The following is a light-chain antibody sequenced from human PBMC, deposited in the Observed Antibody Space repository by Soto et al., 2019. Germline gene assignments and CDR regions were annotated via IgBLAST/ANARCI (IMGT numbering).Light chain of an antibody. CDR1: SSDVGGYNY. J-gene: IGLJ1*01. CDR3: NSYKTRRPYV. CDR2: DVS. V-gene: IGLV2-14*01. Sequence: QSALTQPASVSGSPGQSITISCTGTSSDVGGYNYVSWYQQHPGKAPKLMISDVSNRPSGVSNRFSGSKSGNTASLTISGLQTGEKADNYCNSYKTRRPYVLGPGTKLNV.